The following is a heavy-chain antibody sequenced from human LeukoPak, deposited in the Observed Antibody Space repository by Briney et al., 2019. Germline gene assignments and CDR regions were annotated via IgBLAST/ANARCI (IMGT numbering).Heavy chain of an antibody. J-gene: IGHJ4*02. D-gene: IGHD2-2*01. V-gene: IGHV3-9*03. CDR2: ISWNSGSI. CDR3: AKGRGYELPLDN. CDR1: GFTFDDYA. Sequence: GGSLRLSCAASGFTFDDYAMHWVRQAPGKGLEWVSGISWNSGSIGYADSVKGRFTISRDNAKNSLYLQMNSLRAEDMALYYCAKGRGYELPLDNWGQGTLVTVSS.